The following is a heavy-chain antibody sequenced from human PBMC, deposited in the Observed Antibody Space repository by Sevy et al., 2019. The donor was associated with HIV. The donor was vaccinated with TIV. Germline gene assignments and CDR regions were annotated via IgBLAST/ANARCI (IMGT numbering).Heavy chain of an antibody. J-gene: IGHJ4*02. CDR2: MNPNSGNT. CDR1: GYTFTTYD. V-gene: IGHV1-8*01. CDR3: ARIDSSGYMGNFDY. Sequence: ASVKVSCKSSGYTFTTYDINWVRQATGQGLEWMGWMNPNSGNTGYAQKFQGRVTMTSNTSISTAYMELSILRSEDTAVYYCARIDSSGYMGNFDYWGQGTLVTVSS. D-gene: IGHD3-22*01.